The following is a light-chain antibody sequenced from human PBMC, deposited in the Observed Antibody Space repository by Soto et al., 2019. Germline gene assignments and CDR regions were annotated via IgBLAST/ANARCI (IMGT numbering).Light chain of an antibody. CDR1: QSVSSH. CDR3: QQYNSWPWT. Sequence: ERVMTQSPVTLSVFPGERATLSCRASQSVSSHLAWYQQKPGQAPSLLIYGASTRATGIPARFSGSGSGTEFTLTISSLQSEDLAIYFCQQYNSWPWTFGQGTKVEIK. J-gene: IGKJ1*01. V-gene: IGKV3-15*01. CDR2: GAS.